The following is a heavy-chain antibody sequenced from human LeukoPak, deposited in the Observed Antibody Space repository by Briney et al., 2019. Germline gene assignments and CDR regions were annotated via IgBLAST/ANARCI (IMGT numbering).Heavy chain of an antibody. J-gene: IGHJ3*02. Sequence: SQTLSLTCAVSGGSISSGGYYWSWIRQPPGKGLEWIGYIYYSGSTNYNPSLKSRVTISVDTSKNQFSLKLSSVTAADTAVYYCASSYCGGDCYSGAFDIWGQGTMVTVSS. CDR1: GGSISSGGYY. V-gene: IGHV4-61*08. CDR3: ASSYCGGDCYSGAFDI. CDR2: IYYSGST. D-gene: IGHD2-21*02.